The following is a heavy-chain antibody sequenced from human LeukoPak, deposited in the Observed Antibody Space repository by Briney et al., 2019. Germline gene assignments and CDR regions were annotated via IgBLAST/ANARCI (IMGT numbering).Heavy chain of an antibody. Sequence: SETLSLTCAAYGGSFSGYYWSWIRQPPGKGLEWIGEINHSGSTNYNPSLKSRVTISVDTSKNQFSLKLSSVTAADTAVYYCARAVEPYYFDYWGQGTLVTVSS. CDR2: INHSGST. D-gene: IGHD1-14*01. V-gene: IGHV4-34*01. CDR3: ARAVEPYYFDY. CDR1: GGSFSGYY. J-gene: IGHJ4*02.